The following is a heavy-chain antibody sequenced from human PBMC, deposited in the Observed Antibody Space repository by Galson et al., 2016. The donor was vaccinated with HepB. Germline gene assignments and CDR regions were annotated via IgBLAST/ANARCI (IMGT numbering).Heavy chain of an antibody. Sequence: SLRLSCAASGFTFSTSNMNWVRQAPGKGLQWVSYISSTSDRVHDADSVRGRFTISRDNARNSLYLQMKSLRADDTAVYFCARGGWQSLTGYALDDWGQGVMVTVSS. CDR2: ISSTSDRV. J-gene: IGHJ4*02. V-gene: IGHV3-48*01. CDR3: ARGGWQSLTGYALDD. D-gene: IGHD3-9*01. CDR1: GFTFSTSN.